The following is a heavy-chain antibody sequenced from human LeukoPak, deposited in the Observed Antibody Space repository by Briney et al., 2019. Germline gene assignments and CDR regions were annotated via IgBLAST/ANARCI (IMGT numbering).Heavy chain of an antibody. D-gene: IGHD4-17*01. CDR1: GGSFSGYY. CDR2: INHSGST. CDR3: AREGDYGDHDY. J-gene: IGHJ4*02. Sequence: SETLSLTCAVYGGSFSGYYWSWIRQPPGKGLEWIGEINHSGSTNYNPSLKSRVTISVDTSKNQFSLELSSVTAADTAVYYCAREGDYGDHDYWGQGTLVTVSS. V-gene: IGHV4-34*09.